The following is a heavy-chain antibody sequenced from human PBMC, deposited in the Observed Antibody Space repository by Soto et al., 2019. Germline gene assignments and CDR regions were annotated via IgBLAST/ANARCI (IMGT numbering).Heavy chain of an antibody. D-gene: IGHD6-19*01. J-gene: IGHJ4*02. CDR1: GSTFSGDD. CDR2: ISDSGGST. Sequence: EVHLLEYGGGLVQPGGSLRLSCVVSGSTFSGDDMSWVRQAPGRGLEWVSGISDSGGSTYYADSVKGRFTISRDNAKNTLYLQRKRLRVEDTDLYYCAKDGGWSLAVAGPFDYWGPGTQVTVSS. CDR3: AKDGGWSLAVAGPFDY. V-gene: IGHV3-23*01.